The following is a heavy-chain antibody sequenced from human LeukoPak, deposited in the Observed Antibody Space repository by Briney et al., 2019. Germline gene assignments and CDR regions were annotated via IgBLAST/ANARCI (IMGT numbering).Heavy chain of an antibody. J-gene: IGHJ3*02. D-gene: IGHD3-22*01. CDR3: ARTPIHYDSSGSTWGAFDI. CDR2: LNPNSGGT. V-gene: IGHV1-2*02. CDR1: GYTFTGYY. Sequence: ASVKVSCKASGYTFTGYYMHWVRQAPGQGLEWMGWLNPNSGGTKYAQKFQGRVTMTRDTSISTAYMELTRLMSDDTAVYYCARTPIHYDSSGSTWGAFDIWGQGTMVTVSS.